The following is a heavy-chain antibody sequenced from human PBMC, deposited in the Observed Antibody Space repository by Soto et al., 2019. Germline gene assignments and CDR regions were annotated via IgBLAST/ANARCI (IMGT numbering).Heavy chain of an antibody. Sequence: QVQLQESGSGLLKPSETLSLTCSVSGGSVSDKTYYWSWIRQPPGKRLEWIGYVYYSGTTNYNPSLKSRVTISVDLSKNQFSLRLSSVTTADTALYYCARTTAVPNSLRSRYFFDYWGQGTLVTVSS. CDR1: GGSVSDKTYY. V-gene: IGHV4-61*01. J-gene: IGHJ4*02. CDR3: ARTTAVPNSLRSRYFFDY. CDR2: VYYSGTT. D-gene: IGHD4-17*01.